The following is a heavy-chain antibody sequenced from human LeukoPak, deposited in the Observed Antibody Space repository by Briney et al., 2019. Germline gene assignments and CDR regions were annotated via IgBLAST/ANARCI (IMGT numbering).Heavy chain of an antibody. CDR3: ARDLSGYDRIFDY. D-gene: IGHD5-12*01. CDR1: GFTFSSYE. CDR2: ISSSGSTI. J-gene: IGHJ4*02. Sequence: GGSLRLSCAASGFTFSSYEMNWVRQAPGKGLEWVSYISSSGSTIYYADSVKGRFTISRDNAKNSLYLQMNSLRAEDTAVYYCARDLSGYDRIFDYWGQGTLVTVSS. V-gene: IGHV3-48*03.